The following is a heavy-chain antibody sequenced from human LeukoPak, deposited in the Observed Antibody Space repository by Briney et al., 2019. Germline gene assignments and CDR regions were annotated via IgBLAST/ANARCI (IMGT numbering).Heavy chain of an antibody. Sequence: SETLSLTCAVYGGSFSGYYWSWIRQPPGKGLEWIGEINHSGSTNYNPSLKSRVTISVDTSKNQFSLKLSSVTAADTAVYHCARVFPGRFDIWGQGTMVTVSS. CDR3: ARVFPGRFDI. J-gene: IGHJ3*02. CDR1: GGSFSGYY. V-gene: IGHV4-34*01. CDR2: INHSGST. D-gene: IGHD3-3*01.